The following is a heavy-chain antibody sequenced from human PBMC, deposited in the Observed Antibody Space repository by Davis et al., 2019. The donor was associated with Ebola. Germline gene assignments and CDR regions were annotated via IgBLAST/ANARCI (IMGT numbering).Heavy chain of an antibody. CDR1: GGSISTYY. V-gene: IGHV4-59*12. D-gene: IGHD3-22*01. CDR2: IYYSGST. Sequence: SETLSLTCSISGGSISTYYWSWIRQPPGKGLEWIGYIYYSGSTNYNPSLQSRVTISGDTSRNQFSLKLSSVTAADTAVYYCARGDSYYDPSGYYAGPEAPDHWGQGTLVSVSS. CDR3: ARGDSYYDPSGYYAGPEAPDH. J-gene: IGHJ4*02.